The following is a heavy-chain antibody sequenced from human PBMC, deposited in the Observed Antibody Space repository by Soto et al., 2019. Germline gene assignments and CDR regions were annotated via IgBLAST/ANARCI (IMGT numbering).Heavy chain of an antibody. D-gene: IGHD3-22*01. CDR3: ARAIYDSSGPNFDY. CDR1: GYTFTSYY. J-gene: IGHJ4*02. V-gene: IGHV1-46*01. Sequence: QVQLVQSGAEVKKPGASVKVSCKASGYTFTSYYMHWVRQAPGQGLEWMGIINPSGGSTSYAQKFQGRVTMTRDTATSTGDMELGSLGSEDKAVYYCARAIYDSSGPNFDYWGQGTLVTVSS. CDR2: INPSGGST.